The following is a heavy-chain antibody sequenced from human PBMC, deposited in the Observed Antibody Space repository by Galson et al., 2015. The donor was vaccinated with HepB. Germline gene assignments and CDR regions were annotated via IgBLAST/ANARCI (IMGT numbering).Heavy chain of an antibody. V-gene: IGHV5-51*01. CDR3: ARGPVLLWFGEFYFDY. Sequence: QSGAEVKKPGESLKISCKGSGYSFTSYWIGWVRQMPGKGLEWMGIIYPGDSDTRYSPSFKGQVTISADKSISTAYLQWSSLKASDTAMYYCARGPVLLWFGEFYFDYWGQGTLVTVSS. CDR1: GYSFTSYW. J-gene: IGHJ4*02. CDR2: IYPGDSDT. D-gene: IGHD3-10*01.